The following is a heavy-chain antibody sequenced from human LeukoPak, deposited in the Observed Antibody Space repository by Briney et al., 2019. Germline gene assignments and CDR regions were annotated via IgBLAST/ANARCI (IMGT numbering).Heavy chain of an antibody. Sequence: SETLSLTCAVYGGSFSGYYWSWIRQPPGKGLEWIGEINHSGSTNYNPSLKSRVTISVDTSKNQFSLKLSSVTAADTTVYYCARGVLGYSSGWPYYYYYGMDVWGKGTTVTVSS. CDR2: INHSGST. V-gene: IGHV4-34*01. J-gene: IGHJ6*04. CDR1: GGSFSGYY. D-gene: IGHD6-19*01. CDR3: ARGVLGYSSGWPYYYYYGMDV.